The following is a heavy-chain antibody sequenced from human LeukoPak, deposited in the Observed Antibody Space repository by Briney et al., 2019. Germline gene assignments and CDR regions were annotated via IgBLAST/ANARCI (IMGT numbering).Heavy chain of an antibody. CDR1: GGTFSSYA. Sequence: SVKVSCKASGGTFSSYAISWVRQAPGQGLEWMGGIIPIFGTANYAQKLQGRVTITADKSTSTAYMELSSLRSEDTAVYYCARTSIAVAGTFDYWGQGTLVTVSS. D-gene: IGHD6-19*01. CDR2: IIPIFGTA. V-gene: IGHV1-69*06. CDR3: ARTSIAVAGTFDY. J-gene: IGHJ4*02.